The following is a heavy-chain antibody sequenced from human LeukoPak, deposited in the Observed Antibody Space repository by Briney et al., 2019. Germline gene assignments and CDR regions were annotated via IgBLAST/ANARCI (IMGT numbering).Heavy chain of an antibody. D-gene: IGHD6-13*01. Sequence: GGSLRLSCAASEFTFSNYGMHWVRQAPGKGLEWVAVIWHDGSNKYYADSVKGRFTISRDNSKNTLYLQMNSLRAEDTAVYYCARGVAAAGAYFDYWGQGTLVTVTS. V-gene: IGHV3-33*01. CDR1: EFTFSNYG. CDR2: IWHDGSNK. J-gene: IGHJ4*02. CDR3: ARGVAAAGAYFDY.